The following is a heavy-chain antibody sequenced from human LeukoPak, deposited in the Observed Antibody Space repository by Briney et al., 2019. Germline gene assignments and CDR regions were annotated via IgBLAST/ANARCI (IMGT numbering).Heavy chain of an antibody. CDR3: ASAAAYYYYQYMDV. V-gene: IGHV3-20*04. CDR2: INWNGDST. J-gene: IGHJ6*03. CDR1: GFTFEADG. D-gene: IGHD6-13*01. Sequence: GGSLRLSCAASGFTFEADGMSWVRQAPGKGLEWVSGINWNGDSTGYADSVKGRFTISRDNAKNALYLQMNSLRAEDTALYYYASAAAYYYYQYMDVWGKGTTVIVSS.